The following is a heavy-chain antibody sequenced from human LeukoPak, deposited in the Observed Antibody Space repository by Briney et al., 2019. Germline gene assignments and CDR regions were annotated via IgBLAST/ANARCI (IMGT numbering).Heavy chain of an antibody. CDR3: ARDRAAFGVVQVGY. CDR1: TFTFSRYW. J-gene: IGHJ4*02. CDR2: INSDGTNT. Sequence: GGSLRLSCAASTFTFSRYWMHWVRQAPGKGLVWVSRINSDGTNTYYADSVKGRFTISRDNTKNTLYLQMNSLRTEDTAVYYCARDRAAFGVVQVGYWGQGTLVTVSS. V-gene: IGHV3-74*01. D-gene: IGHD3-3*01.